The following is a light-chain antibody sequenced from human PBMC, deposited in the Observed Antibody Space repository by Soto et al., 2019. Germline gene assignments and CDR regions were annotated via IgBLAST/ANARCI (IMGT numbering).Light chain of an antibody. Sequence: DIQMTQSPSTLSASVGDRVTFTCRASQSISTRLAWYQQKPGKAPKLLLYEASTLESGVPSRFSGSGSGTEFTLTISSLQPDDFATYYCQQYHDYWTFGQGTRVEIK. CDR3: QQYHDYWT. CDR1: QSISTR. J-gene: IGKJ1*01. CDR2: EAS. V-gene: IGKV1-5*03.